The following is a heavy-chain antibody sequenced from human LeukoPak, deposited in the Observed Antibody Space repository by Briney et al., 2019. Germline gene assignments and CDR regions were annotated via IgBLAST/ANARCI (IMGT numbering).Heavy chain of an antibody. CDR1: GYTFTGYY. CDR2: INPNSGDT. J-gene: IGHJ4*02. CDR3: ARDVWGVGAPRLDY. V-gene: IGHV1-2*02. Sequence: ASVKVSCKASGYTFTGYYMHWVRQAPGQGLEWMGWINPNSGDTNFAQKFQGGVTMTRDTSISTAYMELSRLRSDDTAVFYCARDVWGVGAPRLDYWGQGTLVTVSS. D-gene: IGHD3-16*01.